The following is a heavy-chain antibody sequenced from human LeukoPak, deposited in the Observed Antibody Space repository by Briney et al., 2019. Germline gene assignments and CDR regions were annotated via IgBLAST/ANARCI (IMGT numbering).Heavy chain of an antibody. J-gene: IGHJ3*02. CDR3: AREHMGVSAFDI. CDR1: GFTFRDYY. V-gene: IGHV3-11*01. CDR2: ISNSDSIT. Sequence: GGSLRLSCAASGFTFRDYYMSWIRQAPGKGREWVSYISNSDSITKYADSVKGRITISRDNAKNSVYLQMNSRRVEDTAVYYCAREHMGVSAFDIWGQGTMVTVSS. D-gene: IGHD1-26*01.